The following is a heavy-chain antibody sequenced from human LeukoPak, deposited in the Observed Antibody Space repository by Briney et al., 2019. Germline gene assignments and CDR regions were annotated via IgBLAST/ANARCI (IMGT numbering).Heavy chain of an antibody. CDR1: GGSISSSSYY. CDR3: ARVDYGSGKIPAGY. Sequence: PSETLSLTCTVSGGSISSSSYYWGWIRQPPGKGLEWIGSIYYSGSTYYNPSLKSRVTISVDTSKNQFSLKLSSVTAADTAVYYCARVDYGSGKIPAGYWGQGTLVTVSS. CDR2: IYYSGST. V-gene: IGHV4-39*07. J-gene: IGHJ4*02. D-gene: IGHD3-10*01.